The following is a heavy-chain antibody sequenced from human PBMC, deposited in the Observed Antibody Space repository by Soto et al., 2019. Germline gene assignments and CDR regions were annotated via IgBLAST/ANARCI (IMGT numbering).Heavy chain of an antibody. Sequence: QITLKESGPTLVKPTQTLTLTCTFSGFSLSTSGVGVGWIRQPPGKALEWLALIYWDDDKRYSPSLKNRLTITKDPSKNQVVLTMTNMDPVDTATYYCAHRRGTGTTNWFDPWGQGTLVTVSS. CDR1: GFSLSTSGVG. CDR2: IYWDDDK. CDR3: AHRRGTGTTNWFDP. V-gene: IGHV2-5*02. D-gene: IGHD1-7*01. J-gene: IGHJ5*02.